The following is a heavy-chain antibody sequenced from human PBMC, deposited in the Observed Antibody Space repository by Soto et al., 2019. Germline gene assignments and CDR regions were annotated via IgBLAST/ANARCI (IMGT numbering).Heavy chain of an antibody. CDR3: TGQVYSVVTPFDY. CDR2: ISGSSSNNI. D-gene: IGHD2-15*01. J-gene: IGHJ4*02. Sequence: PGGSLRLYCAASGFSFSDYRMHWVRQAPGKGLEWGSHISGSSSNNIYYADSVKGRFTISRDNAKNSLYLQMNSLSDEDTAVYYCTGQVYSVVTPFDYGGQGTLVTVSS. CDR1: GFSFSDYR. V-gene: IGHV3-48*02.